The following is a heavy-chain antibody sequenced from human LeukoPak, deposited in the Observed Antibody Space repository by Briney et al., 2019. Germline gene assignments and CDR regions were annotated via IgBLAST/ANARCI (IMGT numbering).Heavy chain of an antibody. V-gene: IGHV3-21*01. J-gene: IGHJ4*02. CDR3: ATESSGALDY. CDR1: GFTFSDYS. CDR2: ISSSGSSI. Sequence: PGGSLRLSCAASGFTFSDYSMNWVRQAPGKGLEWVSTISSSGSSIFYAASVKGRFTISRDNARNSLYLQMNTLRAEDTAVYYCATESSGALDYWGQGTLVTVSS. D-gene: IGHD1-26*01.